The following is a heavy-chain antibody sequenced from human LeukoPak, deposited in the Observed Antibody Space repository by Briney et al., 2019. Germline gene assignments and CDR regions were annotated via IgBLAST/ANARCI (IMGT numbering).Heavy chain of an antibody. J-gene: IGHJ4*02. Sequence: PSQTLSLTCTVSGGSISSYYWSWIRQPPGKGLEWIGYIYYSGSTNYNPSLKSRVTISVDTSKNQFSLKLSSVTAADTAVYYCARLVIAAAVLFDYWGQGTLVTVSS. CDR1: GGSISSYY. V-gene: IGHV4-59*08. D-gene: IGHD6-13*01. CDR3: ARLVIAAAVLFDY. CDR2: IYYSGST.